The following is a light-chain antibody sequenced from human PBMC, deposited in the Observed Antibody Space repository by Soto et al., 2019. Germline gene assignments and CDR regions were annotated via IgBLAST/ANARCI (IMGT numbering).Light chain of an antibody. CDR3: QHYNTSSPA. Sequence: DIHLTQSPSNLSTSVGARVTITCRASQSVSYWLAWYQQKPGKAPNLLIYDGSTLASGVPPRFSGGGFGTEFTLNISSLQPDGSAMYYCQHYNTSSPAFGPGTRVEIK. CDR2: DGS. J-gene: IGKJ3*01. V-gene: IGKV1-5*01. CDR1: QSVSYW.